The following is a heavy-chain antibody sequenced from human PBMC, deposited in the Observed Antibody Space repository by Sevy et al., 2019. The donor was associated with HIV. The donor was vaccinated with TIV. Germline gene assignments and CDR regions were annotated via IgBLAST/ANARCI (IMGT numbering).Heavy chain of an antibody. Sequence: GGSLRLSCAASGFTFSSYSMSWVRQAPGKGLEWVANIKQDGSEKYYGDSVKGRFTISRDNAKNSLYLQMSSLRAEDTAVYYCARDGDGYNLFDYWGQGTLVTVSS. CDR1: GFTFSSYS. CDR3: ARDGDGYNLFDY. V-gene: IGHV3-7*01. D-gene: IGHD5-12*01. J-gene: IGHJ4*02. CDR2: IKQDGSEK.